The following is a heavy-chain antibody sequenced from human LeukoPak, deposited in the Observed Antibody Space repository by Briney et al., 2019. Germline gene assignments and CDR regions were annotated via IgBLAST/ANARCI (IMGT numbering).Heavy chain of an antibody. D-gene: IGHD3-3*01. CDR3: AKDRITIFGVVNSDPNWFDP. V-gene: IGHV3-23*01. J-gene: IGHJ5*02. CDR2: ISGSGGST. Sequence: GGSLRLSCAASGFTFSSYAMSWVRQAPGKGLEWVSAISGSGGSTYYADSVKGRFTISRDNSKNTLYLQMNSLRAEDTAVYYCAKDRITIFGVVNSDPNWFDPWGQGTLVTVSS. CDR1: GFTFSSYA.